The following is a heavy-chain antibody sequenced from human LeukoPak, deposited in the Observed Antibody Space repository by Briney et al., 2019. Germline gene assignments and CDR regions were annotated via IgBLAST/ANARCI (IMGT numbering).Heavy chain of an antibody. Sequence: SETLSLTCTVSGGSISNYYWSWIRQPPGKGLEWIGYIYYSGSTNYNPSLKSRVTISVDTSKNQFSLQLTSLTAADTAVYYCARAGGVKTAALDLDSWGQGTLVTVSS. CDR1: GGSISNYY. CDR2: IYYSGST. D-gene: IGHD3/OR15-3a*01. J-gene: IGHJ4*02. CDR3: ARAGGVKTAALDLDS. V-gene: IGHV4-59*01.